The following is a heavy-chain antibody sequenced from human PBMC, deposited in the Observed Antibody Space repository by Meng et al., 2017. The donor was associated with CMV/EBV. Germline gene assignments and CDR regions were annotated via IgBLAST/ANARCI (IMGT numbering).Heavy chain of an antibody. D-gene: IGHD6-13*01. CDR1: GYTFTTYG. CDR3: ARDAGNGRLTVDY. CDR2: ISAYHGNT. J-gene: IGHJ4*02. Sequence: QVLLVQSGAEMKKPGGSVKVSCKASGYTFTTYGISWVRQAPGQGLEWMGWISAYHGNTNYAQKLQDRVSMTTDTSTSTVYMELSSLRSDDTAVYYCARDAGNGRLTVDYWGQGTLVTVSS. V-gene: IGHV1-18*01.